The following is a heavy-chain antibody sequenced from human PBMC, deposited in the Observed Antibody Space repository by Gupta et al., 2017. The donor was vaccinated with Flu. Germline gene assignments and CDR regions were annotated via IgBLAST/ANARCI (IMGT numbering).Heavy chain of an antibody. Sequence: QVQLVQSGAEVKKPGSSVKVSCKASGGTFRNYDISWVRQAPGQGLQWMGGIIPIFGTANYPQKLQGRVTITADESTSTAYMELSSLRSEDTAVYYCARGRSGHDFWSGRFDYWGQGTLVTVSS. D-gene: IGHD3-3*01. CDR3: ARGRSGHDFWSGRFDY. CDR1: GGTFRNYD. V-gene: IGHV1-69*01. CDR2: IIPIFGTA. J-gene: IGHJ4*02.